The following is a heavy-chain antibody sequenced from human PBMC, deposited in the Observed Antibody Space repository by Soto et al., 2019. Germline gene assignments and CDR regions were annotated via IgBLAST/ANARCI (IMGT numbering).Heavy chain of an antibody. Sequence: GGSLRLSCAASGFTFSSYAMSWVRQAPGKGLEWVSAISGSGGSTYYADSVKGRFTISRDNSKNTLYLQMNSLRAEDTAVYYCAKSRSSGWFINWFDPWGQGTLVTVSS. CDR2: ISGSGGST. J-gene: IGHJ5*02. CDR3: AKSRSSGWFINWFDP. CDR1: GFTFSSYA. D-gene: IGHD6-19*01. V-gene: IGHV3-23*01.